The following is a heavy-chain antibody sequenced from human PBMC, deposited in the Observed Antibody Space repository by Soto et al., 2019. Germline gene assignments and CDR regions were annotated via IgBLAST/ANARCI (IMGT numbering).Heavy chain of an antibody. CDR3: ARAGGGSSFDY. CDR2: IWYEGSNK. CDR1: GFTFSSYV. J-gene: IGHJ4*02. V-gene: IGHV3-33*01. D-gene: IGHD3-10*01. Sequence: GGSLRLSCAASGFTFSSYVMHWVRQAPGKGLEWVAVIWYEGSNKYYADSVKGRFTISRDNSKNTMYLQMNSLRAEDTAVYYCARAGGGSSFDYWGQGTPVTVSS.